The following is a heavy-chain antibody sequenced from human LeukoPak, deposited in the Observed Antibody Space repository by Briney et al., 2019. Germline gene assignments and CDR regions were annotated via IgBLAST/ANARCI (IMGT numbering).Heavy chain of an antibody. V-gene: IGHV4-34*01. J-gene: IGHJ5*02. Sequence: PSETLSPTCAVYGGSFSTYYWSWIRQPPGKGLEWIGEINHSGSTKYNPSLKSRVTLSLDTSKNQFSLRLTSVTAADTAVYYCAKSLYCGGDCSWGQGTLVTVSS. CDR3: AKSLYCGGDCS. CDR1: GGSFSTYY. CDR2: INHSGST. D-gene: IGHD2-21*02.